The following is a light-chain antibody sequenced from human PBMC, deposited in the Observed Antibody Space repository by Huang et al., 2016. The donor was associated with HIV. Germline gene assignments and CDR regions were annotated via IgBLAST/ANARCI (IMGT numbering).Light chain of an antibody. J-gene: IGKJ1*01. CDR1: HSVLYSSNSKNY. V-gene: IGKV4-1*01. CDR3: QQYYTTPPWT. Sequence: DIVMTQSPDSLAVSLGERATIHCKSIHSVLYSSNSKNYLAWYQQKPGQPHKLIISSASTRGSWVPDRFSGNGSGTDFTRTVSSLQAEDVAVCYCQQYYTTPPWTFGPGTKVEIK. CDR2: SAS.